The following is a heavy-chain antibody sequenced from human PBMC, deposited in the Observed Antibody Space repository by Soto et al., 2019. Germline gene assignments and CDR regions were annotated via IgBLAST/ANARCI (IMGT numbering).Heavy chain of an antibody. V-gene: IGHV3-15*01. CDR3: TTEYDSGSYQGVGVDAFDI. J-gene: IGHJ3*02. Sequence: PGGSLRLSCAASGFTFSNAWMSWVRQAPGKGLEWVGRIKSKTDGGTTDYAAPVKGRFTISRDDSKNTLYLQMNSLKTEDTAVYYCTTEYDSGSYQGVGVDAFDIWGQGTMVTVSS. CDR2: IKSKTDGGTT. CDR1: GFTFSNAW. D-gene: IGHD1-26*01.